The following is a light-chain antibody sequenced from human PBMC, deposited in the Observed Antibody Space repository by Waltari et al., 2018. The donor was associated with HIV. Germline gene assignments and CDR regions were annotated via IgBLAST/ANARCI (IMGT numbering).Light chain of an antibody. CDR3: QQSFMILLT. J-gene: IGKJ3*01. Sequence: DIRLTQSPSPLSASPGDRGTITCLTSQIISTSLHWYRQKPGRAPQLLSSCATSLQRGVSSRFSGSRSASGTEFTLTINNFHPADFVTFDCQQSFMILLTFGAATTV. V-gene: IGKV1-39*01. CDR1: QIISTS. CDR2: CAT.